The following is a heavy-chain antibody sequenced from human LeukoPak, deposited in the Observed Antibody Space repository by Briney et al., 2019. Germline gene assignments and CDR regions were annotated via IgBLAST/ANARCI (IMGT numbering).Heavy chain of an antibody. V-gene: IGHV4-61*02. CDR2: IYTSGST. Sequence: SETLSLTCTVSGGSISSSTYYWSWIRQPAGKGLEWIGRIYTSGSTNYNPSLKSRVTMSVDTSKNQFSLKLSSVTAADTAVYYCAREAYYDSSGYSLDYWGQGTLVTVSS. J-gene: IGHJ4*02. D-gene: IGHD3-22*01. CDR3: AREAYYDSSGYSLDY. CDR1: GGSISSSTYY.